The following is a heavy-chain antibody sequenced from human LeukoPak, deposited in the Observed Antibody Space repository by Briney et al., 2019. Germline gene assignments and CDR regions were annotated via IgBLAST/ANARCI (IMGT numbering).Heavy chain of an antibody. CDR3: ARVPSKYYDNLTYGMTARPRRYDHNSMDV. V-gene: IGHV4-59*12. J-gene: IGHJ6*03. CDR2: VFYSGNT. CDR1: GGSISTYY. Sequence: SETLSLTCTVSGGSISTYYWSWIRQPPGKGLEWIGYVFYSGNTTYNPSLNRRVGITNDTYKNQLSVTLTSVTAADTAVYYCARVPSKYYDNLTYGMTARPRRYDHNSMDVWGIGTTVTVSS. D-gene: IGHD3-16*01.